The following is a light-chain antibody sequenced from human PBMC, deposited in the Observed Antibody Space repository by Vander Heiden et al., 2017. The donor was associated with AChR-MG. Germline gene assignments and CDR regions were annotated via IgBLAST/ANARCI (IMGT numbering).Light chain of an antibody. V-gene: IGLV2-11*01. J-gene: IGLJ1*01. CDR3: CSYAGSYAYV. CDR2: DVS. CDR1: SSDVGSYNY. Sequence: QSALTQPPSVSGSPGQSVAISCTGTSSDVGSYNYVSWYQHHPDKAPKLRIYDVSKRPSGVADRFSGSKSGNTASLTIAGLQADDEADYYCCSYAGSYAYVFGTGTKVTVL.